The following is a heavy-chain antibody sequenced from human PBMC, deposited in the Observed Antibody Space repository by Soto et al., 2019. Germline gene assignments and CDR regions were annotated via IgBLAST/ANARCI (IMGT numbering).Heavy chain of an antibody. CDR2: LTRTGTT. CDR3: AKRATTVPTPGNYFDC. J-gene: IGHJ4*02. CDR1: GFSFSDYS. D-gene: IGHD2-15*01. Sequence: VGSLRLSCVASGFSFSDYSMTWVRQAPGRGLEWVSTLTRTGTTFYADSVKGRFTISRDNSKNTLSLQMYNLRAEDTARYYCAKRATTVPTPGNYFDCWGQGTLVTVSS. V-gene: IGHV3-23*01.